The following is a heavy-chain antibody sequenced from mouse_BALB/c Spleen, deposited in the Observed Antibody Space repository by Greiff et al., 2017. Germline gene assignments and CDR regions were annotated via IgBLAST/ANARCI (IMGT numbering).Heavy chain of an antibody. J-gene: IGHJ3*01. CDR1: GFTFSSYG. V-gene: IGHV5-6*02. D-gene: IGHD2-14*01. CDR3: ARRDRYDEGAWFAY. CDR2: ISSGGSYT. Sequence: DVKLVESGGDLVKPGGSLKLSCAASGFTFSSYGMSWVRQTPDKRLEWVATISSGGSYTYYPDSVKGRFTISRDNAKNTLYLQMSSLKSEDTAMYYCARRDRYDEGAWFAYWGQGTLVTVSA.